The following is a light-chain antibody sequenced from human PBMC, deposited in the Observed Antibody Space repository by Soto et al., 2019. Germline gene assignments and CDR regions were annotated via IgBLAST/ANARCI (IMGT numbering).Light chain of an antibody. CDR1: QDVSSW. CDR3: QQANSFPLT. J-gene: IGKJ4*01. Sequence: DIQMTQSPSSVSASVGDSVTITCRAGQDVSSWLAWYQQSPGKAPKLLIYAASSLQGGVPSRFSDSGSGTVFTLTISSLQPEDFATYYCQQANSFPLTFGGGTKVEIK. CDR2: AAS. V-gene: IGKV1-12*01.